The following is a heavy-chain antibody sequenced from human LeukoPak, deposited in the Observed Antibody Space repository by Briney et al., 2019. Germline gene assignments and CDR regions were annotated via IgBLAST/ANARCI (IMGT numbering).Heavy chain of an antibody. CDR1: GGSISSSSYY. CDR3: ARAGVYDFWSGYSYYFDY. CDR2: IYYSGST. V-gene: IGHV4-39*07. J-gene: IGHJ4*02. Sequence: SETLSLTCTVSGGSISSSSYYWGWLRQPPGKGLEWIGSIYYSGSTYYNPSLKSRVTISVDTSKNQFSLKLSSVTAADTAVYYCARAGVYDFWSGYSYYFDYWGQGTLVTVSS. D-gene: IGHD3-3*01.